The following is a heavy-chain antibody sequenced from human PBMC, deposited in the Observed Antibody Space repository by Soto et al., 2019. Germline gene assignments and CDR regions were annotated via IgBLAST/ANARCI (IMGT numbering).Heavy chain of an antibody. CDR3: EAEMTCWKLSVV. Sequence: QVQLVQSGAEVKKPGSSVKVSCKASGDTDTNYVISWVRQAPGQGLEWMGGIFPKFGTTYSAQKLQDRLTITADERTSTVYMQLSSLRLDDTAVYYCEAEMTCWKLSVVWGQGTTVTVSS. CDR1: GDTDTNYV. D-gene: IGHD3-16*02. J-gene: IGHJ6*02. V-gene: IGHV1-69*01. CDR2: IFPKFGTT.